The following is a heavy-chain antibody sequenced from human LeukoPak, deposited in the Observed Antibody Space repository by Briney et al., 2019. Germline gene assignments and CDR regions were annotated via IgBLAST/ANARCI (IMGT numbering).Heavy chain of an antibody. V-gene: IGHV3-30*18. Sequence: PGGSLRLSCAASGFIFSSFGIHWVRQAPGKGLEWVAVISYDGSNKFYADSVKGRFSVSRDNPKSTLILQMNSLRVDDTAVYYCAKDRSPVVLFDAFDVWGQGTMVTVSS. J-gene: IGHJ3*01. CDR3: AKDRSPVVLFDAFDV. D-gene: IGHD2-2*01. CDR1: GFIFSSFG. CDR2: ISYDGSNK.